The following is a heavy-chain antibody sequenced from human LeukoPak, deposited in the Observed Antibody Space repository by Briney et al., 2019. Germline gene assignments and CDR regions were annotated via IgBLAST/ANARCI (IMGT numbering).Heavy chain of an antibody. V-gene: IGHV1-58*01. Sequence: ASVKVSCKASGFTFTSSAVQWVRQARGQRLEWIGWIVVGSGNTNYAQKFQERVTITRDMSTSTAYMELSSLRSEDTAVYYCAYGFTRIAAARFDYWGQGTLVTVSS. J-gene: IGHJ4*02. CDR3: AYGFTRIAAARFDY. CDR1: GFTFTSSA. CDR2: IVVGSGNT. D-gene: IGHD6-13*01.